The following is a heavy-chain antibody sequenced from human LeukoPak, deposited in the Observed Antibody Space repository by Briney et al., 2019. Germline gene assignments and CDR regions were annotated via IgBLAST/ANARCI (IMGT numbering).Heavy chain of an antibody. CDR2: ISANGGST. Sequence: PGGSLRLSCAASGFTFSSYAMSWVRQAPGKGLEWVSGISANGGSTYYADSVKGRFTISRDNSKNTLYLQMNSLRAEDTAVYYCAKVGCSWTSCYPNYYYYMDVWGKGTTVTVSS. D-gene: IGHD2-2*01. J-gene: IGHJ6*03. V-gene: IGHV3-23*01. CDR1: GFTFSSYA. CDR3: AKVGCSWTSCYPNYYYYMDV.